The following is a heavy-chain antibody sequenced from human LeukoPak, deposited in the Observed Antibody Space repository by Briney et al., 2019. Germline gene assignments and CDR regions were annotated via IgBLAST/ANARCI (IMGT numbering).Heavy chain of an antibody. CDR3: ARDYGGGYFDC. D-gene: IGHD3-16*01. CDR1: GYTFSSYD. V-gene: IGHV1-8*01. CDR2: MNPNSGNT. Sequence: ASVKVSCKASGYTFSSYDINWVRLAAGQGLEWMGWMNPNSGNTGYAQQFQGRVTMTRNTAIDTAYMELSSLRSEDTAVYYCARDYGGGYFDCWGQGTLVTVSS. J-gene: IGHJ4*02.